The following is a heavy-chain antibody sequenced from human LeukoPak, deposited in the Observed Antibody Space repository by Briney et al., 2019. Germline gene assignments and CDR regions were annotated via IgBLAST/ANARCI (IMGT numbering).Heavy chain of an antibody. CDR3: ARANYYDSSGYPPPMDV. Sequence: GGSLRLSCAASGFTFSSYEMNWVRQAPGKGLEWVSYISSSGSTIYYADSVKGRFTISRDNAKNSLYLQMNSLRAEDTAVYYCARANYYDSSGYPPPMDVWGKGTTVTVSS. D-gene: IGHD3-22*01. J-gene: IGHJ6*04. CDR1: GFTFSSYE. CDR2: ISSSGSTI. V-gene: IGHV3-48*03.